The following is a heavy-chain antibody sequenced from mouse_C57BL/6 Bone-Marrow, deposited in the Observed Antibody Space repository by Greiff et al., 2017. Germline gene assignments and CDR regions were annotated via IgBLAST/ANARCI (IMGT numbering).Heavy chain of an antibody. V-gene: IGHV14-4*01. D-gene: IGHD1-1*01. J-gene: IGHJ2*01. CDR1: GFNIKDDY. Sequence: VQLQQSGAELVRPGASVKLSCTASGFNIKDDYMHWVKQRPEQGLEWIGWIDPENGDTEYASKFQGKATITADTSSNTAYLQLSSLTSEDSAVYYCTTCTRLVAGFDYWGQGTTLTVSA. CDR3: TTCTRLVAGFDY. CDR2: IDPENGDT.